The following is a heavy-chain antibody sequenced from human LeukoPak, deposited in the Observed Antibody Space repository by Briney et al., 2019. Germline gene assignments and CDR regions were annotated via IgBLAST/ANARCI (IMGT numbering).Heavy chain of an antibody. J-gene: IGHJ4*02. CDR1: GGSISGSG. CDR2: INHSGSS. V-gene: IGHV4-34*01. Sequence: SESLSLTCAVYGGSISGSGWNWIRQPPAKGLEWIGEINHSGSSNYNPSLKSRVTISVDTSNNQFYLKLSSVTAADTAIYYCARGALRFIANDYWGQGTPVTVSS. CDR3: ARGALRFIANDY. D-gene: IGHD3-3*01.